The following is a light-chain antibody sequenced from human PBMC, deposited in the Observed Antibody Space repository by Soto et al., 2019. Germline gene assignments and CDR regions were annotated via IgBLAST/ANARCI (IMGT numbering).Light chain of an antibody. V-gene: IGLV1-40*01. Sequence: QSVLTQPPSVSGAPGQRVTISCTGTSSNIGTGYDVHWYRQFPGTAPKLLIYDDTNRPSGVPDRFSGSKSGTSASLAITGLQAEDEADYYCSSYAGTNSVFGTGTKLTVL. CDR2: DDT. CDR1: SSNIGTGYD. J-gene: IGLJ1*01. CDR3: SSYAGTNSV.